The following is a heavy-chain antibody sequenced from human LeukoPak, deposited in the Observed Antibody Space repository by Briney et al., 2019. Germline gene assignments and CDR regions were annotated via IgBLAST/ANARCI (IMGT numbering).Heavy chain of an antibody. J-gene: IGHJ4*02. CDR2: IKSKTDGGTT. V-gene: IGHV3-15*01. D-gene: IGHD6-6*01. CDR3: ATQQLVLVY. Sequence: GGSLRLSCAASGLTLSNAWMSWVRQAPGKGLEWIGHIKSKTDGGTTDYAAPVKGRFTISRDDSKNTLSLQMNSLRTEDTAVYYCATQQLVLVYWGQGTLVTVSS. CDR1: GLTLSNAW.